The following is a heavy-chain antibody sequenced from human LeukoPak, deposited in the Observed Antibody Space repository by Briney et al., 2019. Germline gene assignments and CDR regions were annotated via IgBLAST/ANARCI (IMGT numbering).Heavy chain of an antibody. Sequence: GGSLRLSCAASGFTFSSYAMHWVRQAPGKGLEWVAVISYDGSNKYYADSVKGRFTISRDNSKNTLYLQMNSLRAEDTAVYYCARCMGLYGSGIFQHWGQGTLVTVSS. CDR3: ARCMGLYGSGIFQH. D-gene: IGHD3-10*01. J-gene: IGHJ1*01. V-gene: IGHV3-30-3*01. CDR1: GFTFSSYA. CDR2: ISYDGSNK.